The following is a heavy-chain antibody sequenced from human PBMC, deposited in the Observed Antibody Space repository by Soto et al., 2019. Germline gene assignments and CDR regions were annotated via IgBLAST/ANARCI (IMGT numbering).Heavy chain of an antibody. CDR2: IRSKTSSETR. V-gene: IGHV3-15*01. J-gene: IGHJ3*02. D-gene: IGHD5-12*01. CDR1: GFPFTTAW. CDR3: NADGFSGIVGI. Sequence: GQLVQSGGRVVTPGGSLRLSCVASGFPFTTAWMTWVRQAPGKWLEWVGRIRSKTSSETREYAAPVKGRFTISRDDSKNMLYVEMNSLKIEDTGVYYCNADGFSGIVGIWGQGTMVTVSS.